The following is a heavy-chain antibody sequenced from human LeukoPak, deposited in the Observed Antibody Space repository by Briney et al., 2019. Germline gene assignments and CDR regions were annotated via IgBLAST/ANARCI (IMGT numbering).Heavy chain of an antibody. Sequence: GGSLRLSCAASGFTFNTHAMTWVRQAAGKGLEWVSAISESGGKTCYADSVKGRFTISRDNSKNTVYLQMNGLRVEDTALYYCTKVWAADYWGQGTLVTVSS. D-gene: IGHD1-26*01. V-gene: IGHV3-23*01. CDR1: GFTFNTHA. J-gene: IGHJ4*02. CDR2: ISESGGKT. CDR3: TKVWAADY.